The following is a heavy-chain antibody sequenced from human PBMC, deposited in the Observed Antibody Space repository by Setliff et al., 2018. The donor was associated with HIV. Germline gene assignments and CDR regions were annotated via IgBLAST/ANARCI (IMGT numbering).Heavy chain of an antibody. Sequence: ASVKVSCKASRSTFNSHTINWVRQAPGQGLDWMGRIIPILGVTNYAQRFQGKVTITADKSTSTAYMELTSLRFDDTAMYYCVRGVQSPPHYSYYYMDVWGEGTMVTVSS. J-gene: IGHJ6*03. CDR3: VRGVQSPPHYSYYYMDV. CDR2: IIPILGVT. V-gene: IGHV1-69*02. CDR1: RSTFNSHT. D-gene: IGHD3-3*01.